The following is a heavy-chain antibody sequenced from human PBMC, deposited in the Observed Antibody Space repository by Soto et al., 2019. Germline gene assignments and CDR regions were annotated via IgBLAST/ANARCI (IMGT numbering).Heavy chain of an antibody. V-gene: IGHV1-3*01. CDR1: GSTFSAYT. CDR3: ARDPETLGTRSIGWLDI. CDR2: INAGSGNT. Sequence: ALVKGSCNATGSTFSAYTVKWGRQAPGQSPGLVGWINAGSGNTKYSQNFQGRVRVTRGTSASTVYMELTGLTSEDTAVYYCARDPETLGTRSIGWLDIWGPGTM. J-gene: IGHJ3*02. D-gene: IGHD6-19*01.